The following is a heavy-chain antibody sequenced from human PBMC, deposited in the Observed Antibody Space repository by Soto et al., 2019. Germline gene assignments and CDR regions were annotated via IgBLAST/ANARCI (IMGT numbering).Heavy chain of an antibody. Sequence: GGSLRLSCAASGFTFSTYAMSWVRQAPGKGLEWVSGISGGGGSTYYADSVKGRFTISRDNSNNTLYLQMNSLRAEDTAVYYCASHPRDSSGYWYYFDYWGQGTLVTVSS. V-gene: IGHV3-23*01. CDR2: ISGGGGST. CDR1: GFTFSTYA. D-gene: IGHD3-22*01. J-gene: IGHJ4*02. CDR3: ASHPRDSSGYWYYFDY.